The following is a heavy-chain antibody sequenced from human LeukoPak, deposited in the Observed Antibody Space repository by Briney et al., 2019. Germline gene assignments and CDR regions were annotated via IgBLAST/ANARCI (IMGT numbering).Heavy chain of an antibody. V-gene: IGHV3-30*04. CDR3: AKVDILTGYW. CDR2: ISYDGSNK. Sequence: GGSLRLSCAASGFTFSSYAMHWVRQAPGKGLEWVAVISYDGSNKYYADSVKGRFTISRDNSKNTLYLQMNSLRAEDTAVYYCAKVDILTGYWWGQGTLVTVSS. CDR1: GFTFSSYA. D-gene: IGHD3-9*01. J-gene: IGHJ4*02.